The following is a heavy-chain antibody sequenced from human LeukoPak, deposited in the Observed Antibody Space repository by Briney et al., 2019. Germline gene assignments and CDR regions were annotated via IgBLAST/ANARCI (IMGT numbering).Heavy chain of an antibody. CDR1: GYSFTSYW. CDR3: ARRGYCSSTSCYGFDY. D-gene: IGHD2-2*01. V-gene: IGHV5-51*01. J-gene: IGHJ4*02. CDR2: IYPGDSDT. Sequence: GESLQISCKGSGYSFTSYWIGWVRQMPGKGLEWMGIIYPGDSDTRYSPSFQGQVTISADKSISTAYLQWSSLKASDTAMYYCARRGYCSSTSCYGFDYWGQGTLVTVSS.